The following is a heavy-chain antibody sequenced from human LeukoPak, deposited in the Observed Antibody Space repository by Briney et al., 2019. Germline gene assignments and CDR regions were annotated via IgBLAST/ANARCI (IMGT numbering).Heavy chain of an antibody. V-gene: IGHV3-21*01. CDR3: AREGVYYDSSGIDY. J-gene: IGHJ4*02. CDR1: GFTFSTYS. CDR2: ISSSSGYI. Sequence: GGSLRLSCVASGFTFSTYSMNWVRQAPGKGLEWVSSISSSSGYIYYADSVKGRFTISRDNAKNSLYLQMNSLRAEDTAVYYCAREGVYYDSSGIDYWGQGTLVTVSS. D-gene: IGHD3-22*01.